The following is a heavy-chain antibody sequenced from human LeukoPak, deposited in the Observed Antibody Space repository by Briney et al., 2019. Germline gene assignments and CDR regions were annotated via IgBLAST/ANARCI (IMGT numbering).Heavy chain of an antibody. CDR2: ISSSGSTI. V-gene: IGHV3-48*03. J-gene: IGHJ4*02. Sequence: PGGSLRLSCAASGFTFSSYEMTWVRQAPGKGLEWISYISSSGSTIYYADSVKGRFTISRDNAKNSLYLQMNSLRAEDTAVYYCARDSGWKNFDYWGQGTLVTVSS. CDR3: ARDSGWKNFDY. CDR1: GFTFSSYE. D-gene: IGHD6-19*01.